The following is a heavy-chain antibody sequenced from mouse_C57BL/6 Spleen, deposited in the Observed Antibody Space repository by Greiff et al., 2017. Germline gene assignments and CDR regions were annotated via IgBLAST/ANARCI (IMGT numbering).Heavy chain of an antibody. CDR1: GYTFTDYN. CDR3: ARYPVFTTVGADY. Sequence: QVQLQQSDAELVKPGASVKISCKASGYTFTDYNIHWVKQRPEQGLEWIGYIYPRDGSTKYNEKFKGKATLTADKSSSTAYMQLNSLTSEDSAVNFCARYPVFTTVGADYWGQGTTLTVSA. D-gene: IGHD1-1*01. V-gene: IGHV1-78*01. J-gene: IGHJ2*01. CDR2: IYPRDGST.